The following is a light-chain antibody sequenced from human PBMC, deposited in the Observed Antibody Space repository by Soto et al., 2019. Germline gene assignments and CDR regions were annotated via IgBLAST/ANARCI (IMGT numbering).Light chain of an antibody. Sequence: ELVLTQSPGTLSLSPGERATLSCRASQSVSNNYLAWYQQKPGQAPRLLIYGASTRATGIPAKFSASGFGTEFTLTISSLQSEDFAVYYCQQYNSWPLTFGGGTKWIS. CDR2: GAS. CDR1: QSVSNN. J-gene: IGKJ4*01. CDR3: QQYNSWPLT. V-gene: IGKV3-15*01.